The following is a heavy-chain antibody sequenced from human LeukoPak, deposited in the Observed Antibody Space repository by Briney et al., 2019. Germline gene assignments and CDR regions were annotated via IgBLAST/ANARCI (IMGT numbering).Heavy chain of an antibody. CDR3: ARGYSGVAGNPNWFDP. V-gene: IGHV3-33*02. Sequence: PGRSLRLSCAASGFIFSSNAMHWVRQAPGKGPEWVAVIWHDGSKKYYGDSAKDRFTISRDNSKNTLFLEVNSLRVEDTAVYYCARGYSGVAGNPNWFDPWGQGTLVTVSS. CDR1: GFIFSSNA. D-gene: IGHD4-23*01. CDR2: IWHDGSKK. J-gene: IGHJ5*02.